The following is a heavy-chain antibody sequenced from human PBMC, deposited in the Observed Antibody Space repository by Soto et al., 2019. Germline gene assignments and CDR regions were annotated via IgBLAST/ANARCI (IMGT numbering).Heavy chain of an antibody. CDR2: ISGSGGST. CDR3: TLLRTSVYIVYFDY. J-gene: IGHJ4*02. D-gene: IGHD4-17*01. Sequence: VQLLESGGDLVQPGGSLRLSCAASGFSFSNYAMSWVRQAPGKGLEWVSIISGSGGSTDYADSVKGRFTISRDNSKNTLYMQMNSLRAEDTAVYYCTLLRTSVYIVYFDYWGQGTLVTVSS. V-gene: IGHV3-23*01. CDR1: GFSFSNYA.